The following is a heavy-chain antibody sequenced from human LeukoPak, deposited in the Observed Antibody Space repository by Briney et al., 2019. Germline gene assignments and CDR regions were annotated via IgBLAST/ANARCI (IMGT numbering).Heavy chain of an antibody. CDR2: INHSGST. CDR1: GGSFSGYY. CDR3: ARGRMCSSTSCYHNWFDP. D-gene: IGHD2-2*01. J-gene: IGHJ5*02. V-gene: IGHV4-34*01. Sequence: PSETLSLTCAVYGGSFSGYYWSWIRQPPGKGLEWIGEINHSGSTNYNPSLKSRVTISVDTSKNQFSLKLSSVTAADTAVYYCARGRMCSSTSCYHNWFDPWGQGTPVTVSS.